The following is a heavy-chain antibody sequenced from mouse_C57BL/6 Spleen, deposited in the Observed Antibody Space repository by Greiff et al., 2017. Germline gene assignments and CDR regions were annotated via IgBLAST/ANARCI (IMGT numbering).Heavy chain of an antibody. V-gene: IGHV5-9-1*02. J-gene: IGHJ2*01. CDR3: TREGADY. CDR2: ISSGGDYI. Sequence: DVMLVESGEGLVKPGGSLKLSCAASGFTFSSYAMSWVRQTPEKRLEWVAYISSGGDYIYYADTVKGRFTISRDNARNTLYLQMRSLTSEDTAMYDCTREGADYWGHGTTLTVSS. CDR1: GFTFSSYA.